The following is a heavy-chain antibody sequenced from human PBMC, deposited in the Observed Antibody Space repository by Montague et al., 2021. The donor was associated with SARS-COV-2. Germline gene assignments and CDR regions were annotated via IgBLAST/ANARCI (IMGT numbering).Heavy chain of an antibody. Sequence: SLRLSCAASGFTFSNYDMHWVRQTTGEGLEWVAVVGTLADSHYSGSVKGRFTVSRENGENSLYLQMDSLRAADTAVYYCTRGTHCSGGRCSPHYGMDVWGQGTTVTVSS. V-gene: IGHV3-13*01. D-gene: IGHD2-15*01. CDR1: GFTFSNYD. J-gene: IGHJ6*02. CDR2: VGTLADS. CDR3: TRGTHCSGGRCSPHYGMDV.